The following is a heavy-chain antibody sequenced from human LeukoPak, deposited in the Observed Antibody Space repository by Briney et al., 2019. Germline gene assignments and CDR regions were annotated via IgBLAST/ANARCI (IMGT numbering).Heavy chain of an antibody. CDR1: GYTFTSCG. J-gene: IGHJ3*02. Sequence: GASVKVSCKASGYTFTSCGISWVRQAPGQGLEWMGWISAYNGNTNYAQKLQGRVTMTTDTSTSTAYMELRSLRSDDTAVYYCARGPRITIFGVVTYDAFDIWGQGTMVTVSS. D-gene: IGHD3-3*01. V-gene: IGHV1-18*01. CDR3: ARGPRITIFGVVTYDAFDI. CDR2: ISAYNGNT.